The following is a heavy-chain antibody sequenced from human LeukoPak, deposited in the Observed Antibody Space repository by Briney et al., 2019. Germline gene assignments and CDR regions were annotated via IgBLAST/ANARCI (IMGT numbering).Heavy chain of an antibody. J-gene: IGHJ4*02. CDR2: ISHSGST. CDR1: GYSISSGYY. CDR3: ARRDDYSSLGFDY. V-gene: IGHV4-38-2*01. D-gene: IGHD4-11*01. Sequence: PSETLSLTCAVSGYSISSGYYWGWIRQPPGKGLEWIGSISHSGSTCYNPSLKSRVTISVDTSKNQFSLKLSSVTAADTAVYYCARRDDYSSLGFDYWGQGTLVTVSS.